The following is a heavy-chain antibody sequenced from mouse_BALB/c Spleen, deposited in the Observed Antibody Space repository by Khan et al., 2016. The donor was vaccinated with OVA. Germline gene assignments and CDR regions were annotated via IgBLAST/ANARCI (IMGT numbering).Heavy chain of an antibody. Sequence: EVELVESGGGLVKPGGSLKVSCAASGFTFSNYAMSWVRQTPEKRLEWVASISSGDNTYYPDSVKGRFIISRDNGRNTLHLQMSSLRSEETAMYYCARHYWFVYWGQGTLVTVSA. CDR3: ARHYWFVY. J-gene: IGHJ3*01. CDR1: GFTFSNYA. V-gene: IGHV5-6-5*01. CDR2: ISSGDNT.